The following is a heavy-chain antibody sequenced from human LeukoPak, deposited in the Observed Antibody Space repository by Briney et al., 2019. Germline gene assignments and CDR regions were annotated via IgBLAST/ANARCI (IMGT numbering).Heavy chain of an antibody. D-gene: IGHD5-12*01. Sequence: ASVKVSCKASGYTFTTYAMNWVRQAPGQGLEWMGWINTNTGNPTYAQGFTGRFVFSLDTSVSTAYLQISSLKAEDTAFYYCAKARGGYDWRDFDYWGQGTLVTVSS. CDR3: AKARGGYDWRDFDY. CDR2: INTNTGNP. J-gene: IGHJ4*02. CDR1: GYTFTTYA. V-gene: IGHV7-4-1*02.